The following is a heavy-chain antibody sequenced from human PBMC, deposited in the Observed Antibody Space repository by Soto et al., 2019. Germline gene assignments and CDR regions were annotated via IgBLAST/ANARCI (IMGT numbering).Heavy chain of an antibody. D-gene: IGHD3-3*01. CDR2: ISYDGSNK. Sequence: ESGGGVVQPGRSLRLSCAASGFTFSSYAMHWVRQAPGKGLEWVAVISYDGSNKYYADSVKGRFTISRDNSKNTLYLQMNSLRAEDTAVYYCARPYYDFWSGSLGYFDYWGQGTLVTVSS. CDR1: GFTFSSYA. V-gene: IGHV3-30-3*01. CDR3: ARPYYDFWSGSLGYFDY. J-gene: IGHJ4*02.